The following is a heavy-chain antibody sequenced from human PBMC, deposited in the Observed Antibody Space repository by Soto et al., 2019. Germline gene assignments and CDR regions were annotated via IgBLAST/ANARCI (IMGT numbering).Heavy chain of an antibody. V-gene: IGHV1-18*01. CDR2: ISAYNGNT. Sequence: ASLKVSCKASGYTFTVYGISWVRQAPGQGLEWMGWISAYNGNTNYAQKLQGRVTMTTDTSTSTAYMELRSLRSDDTAVYYCARDSVDTAMVSSFWFEPWGQGTLVTVSS. CDR1: GYTFTVYG. J-gene: IGHJ5*02. CDR3: ARDSVDTAMVSSFWFEP. D-gene: IGHD5-18*01.